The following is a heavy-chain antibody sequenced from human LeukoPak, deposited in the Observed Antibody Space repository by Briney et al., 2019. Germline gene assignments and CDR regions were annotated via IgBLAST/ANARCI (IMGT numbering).Heavy chain of an antibody. D-gene: IGHD1-26*01. J-gene: IGHJ3*02. CDR1: GGSISSSSYY. Sequence: SETLSLTCTVSGGSISSSSYYWGWIRQPPGKGLEWIGSIYYSGSTYYNPSLKSRVTISVDTSKNQFSLKLSSVTAADTAVYYCARVRYSGSYYGHDAFDIWGQGTMVTVSS. CDR2: IYYSGST. V-gene: IGHV4-39*01. CDR3: ARVRYSGSYYGHDAFDI.